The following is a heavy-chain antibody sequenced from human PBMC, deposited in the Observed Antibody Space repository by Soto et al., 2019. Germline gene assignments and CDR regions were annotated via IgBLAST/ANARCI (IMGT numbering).Heavy chain of an antibody. J-gene: IGHJ4*02. CDR2: ISASSDST. V-gene: IGHV3-23*01. D-gene: IGHD3-22*01. CDR1: GFSFSSYA. Sequence: EVQLLESGGALVQPGGSLRLSCAASGFSFSSYAMSWVRQAPGKGPEWVSGISASSDSTYYADSVKGRFTISRSNFKDTVYLQMNSLRAEDTAVYYCAKGGKRIVVAAIDHWAQGTLVTVSS. CDR3: AKGGKRIVVAAIDH.